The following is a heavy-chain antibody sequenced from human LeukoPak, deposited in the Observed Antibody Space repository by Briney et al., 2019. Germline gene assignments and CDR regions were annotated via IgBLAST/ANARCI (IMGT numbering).Heavy chain of an antibody. Sequence: PGGSLRLSCAASGFTVSSNYKSWVRQAPGKGLEWVSVIYSGGSTYYADSVKGRFTISRDNSKNTLYLQMNSLRAEDTAVYYCARDKGPSSGWYMSPPYGMDVWGQGTTVTVSS. CDR1: GFTVSSNY. CDR3: ARDKGPSSGWYMSPPYGMDV. D-gene: IGHD6-19*01. CDR2: IYSGGST. J-gene: IGHJ6*02. V-gene: IGHV3-53*01.